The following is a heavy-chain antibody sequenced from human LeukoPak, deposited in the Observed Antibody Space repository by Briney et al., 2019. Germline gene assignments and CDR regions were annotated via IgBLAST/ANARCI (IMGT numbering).Heavy chain of an antibody. CDR2: IIPIFGTA. Sequence: SVKVSCKASGGTFSSYAISWVRQAPGQGLEWMGGIIPIFGTANYAQKFQGRVTITTDESTSTAYMELSSLRSEDTAVYYCARGDPENYDSSGYYFDYWGQGTLVTVSS. CDR1: GGTFSSYA. D-gene: IGHD3-22*01. V-gene: IGHV1-69*05. CDR3: ARGDPENYDSSGYYFDY. J-gene: IGHJ4*02.